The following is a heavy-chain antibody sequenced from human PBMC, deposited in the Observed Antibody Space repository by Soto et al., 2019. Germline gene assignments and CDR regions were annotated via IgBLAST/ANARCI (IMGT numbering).Heavy chain of an antibody. CDR1: VDAITNVHH. D-gene: IGHD1-1*01. Sequence: SEPLSLPDTVSVDAITNVHHWACIWQPPGRGLEWVASIYHTGTTYYNPSLKSRVTISVDTSKNQFSLKLRSVVAADTAMYYCAKNETTRPWFAPWGQGTLLTVSS. J-gene: IGHJ5*02. CDR3: AKNETTRPWFAP. CDR2: IYHTGTT. V-gene: IGHV4-38-2*02.